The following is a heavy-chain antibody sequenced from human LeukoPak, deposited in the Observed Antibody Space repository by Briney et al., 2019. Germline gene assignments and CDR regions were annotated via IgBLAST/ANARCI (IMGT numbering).Heavy chain of an antibody. Sequence: SETLSLTCTVSGGSMKTFYWSWIRQPAGKGLEWVGRIFSRGTTNYNPSLKSRVTVSLDTSKNQFSLKLSSVTAADMAVYYCARGRYDNLTGHLARLDVWGQGTTVIVSS. CDR1: GGSMKTFY. D-gene: IGHD3-9*01. CDR3: ARGRYDNLTGHLARLDV. CDR2: IFSRGTT. V-gene: IGHV4-4*07. J-gene: IGHJ6*02.